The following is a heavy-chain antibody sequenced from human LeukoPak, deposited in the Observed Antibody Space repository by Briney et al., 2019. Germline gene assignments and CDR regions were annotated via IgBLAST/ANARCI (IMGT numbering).Heavy chain of an antibody. D-gene: IGHD3-10*01. CDR1: GFTFSSYE. CDR2: INSGGSTI. CDR3: ATSRRGFGGLWGY. J-gene: IGHJ4*02. V-gene: IGHV3-48*03. Sequence: PGGSLRLSCAASGFTFSSYEMNWVRQAPGKGLEWVSYINSGGSTIYYADSVKGRFTISRDNAKKSMYLQMNRMSAEDAAVYYCATSRRGFGGLWGYWGQGTLVTVSS.